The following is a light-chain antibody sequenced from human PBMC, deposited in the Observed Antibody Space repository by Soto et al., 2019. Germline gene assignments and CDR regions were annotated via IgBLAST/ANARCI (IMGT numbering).Light chain of an antibody. V-gene: IGKV1-39*01. Sequence: DIQLTQSPSSLSASVGDRVTITCRSSQSISSYLNWYQHRPGKAPKLLIYAASSLQSGVPSRFRGSGSGTDFTRTISSLPPEDLATYYCQQSYSNPAITFGQGTRLEIK. J-gene: IGKJ5*01. CDR1: QSISSY. CDR2: AAS. CDR3: QQSYSNPAIT.